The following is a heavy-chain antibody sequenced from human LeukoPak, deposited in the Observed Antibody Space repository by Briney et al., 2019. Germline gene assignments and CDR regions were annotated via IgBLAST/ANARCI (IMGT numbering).Heavy chain of an antibody. D-gene: IGHD3-3*01. CDR1: GGSISSNY. CDR2: IYQSGNN. Sequence: RPSETLSLTCTISGGSISSNYRGWVRQPPGKGLEYIGYIYQSGNNNYNPSLKSRVTFSEETSKNQFSLKLNSVTAADTAVYYCARGLRVRTFGELSWYIDVWGKGTTVIVSS. CDR3: ARGLRVRTFGELSWYIDV. J-gene: IGHJ6*03. V-gene: IGHV4-59*01.